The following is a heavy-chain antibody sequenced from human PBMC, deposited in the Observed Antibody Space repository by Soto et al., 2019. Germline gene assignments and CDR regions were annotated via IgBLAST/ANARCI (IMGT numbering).Heavy chain of an antibody. V-gene: IGHV1-69*01. J-gene: IGHJ1*01. CDR2: IIPIFGTA. CDR1: GGTFSSYA. Sequence: VQLVQSWAEVKKPGSSVKVSCKASGGTFSSYAISWVRQAPGQGLEWMGGIIPIFGTANYAQKFQGRVTITADESTRTAYMELSRLRSEDTAGYYCARWVTNYYDPGDEYFQHWGQGTLVTGSS. D-gene: IGHD3-22*01. CDR3: ARWVTNYYDPGDEYFQH.